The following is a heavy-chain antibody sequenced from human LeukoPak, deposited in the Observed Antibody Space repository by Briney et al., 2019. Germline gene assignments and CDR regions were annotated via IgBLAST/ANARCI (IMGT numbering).Heavy chain of an antibody. Sequence: GASVKVSCKASGYTFTGYYMHWVRQAPGQGLEWMGWINPNSGGTNYAQKFQGRVTMTRDTSISTAYMELSRLRSDDTAVYYCARESDSRLTFIDYWGQGTLVTVSS. V-gene: IGHV1-2*02. CDR3: ARESDSRLTFIDY. J-gene: IGHJ4*02. D-gene: IGHD4-11*01. CDR1: GYTFTGYY. CDR2: INPNSGGT.